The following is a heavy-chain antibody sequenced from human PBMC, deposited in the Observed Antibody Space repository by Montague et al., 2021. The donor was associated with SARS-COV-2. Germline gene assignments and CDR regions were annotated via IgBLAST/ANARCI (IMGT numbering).Heavy chain of an antibody. Sequence: SETLSLTCAVYGGSFSGYYWSWIRQPPGKGLEWIGEINHSGSTKYNPSLKSRVTISVDTSKNQFSLKLSSVTAADTAVYYCARGTKRVSTYDYDSSGYASDYWGQGTLATVSS. CDR1: GGSFSGYY. V-gene: IGHV4-34*01. D-gene: IGHD3-22*01. CDR3: ARGTKRVSTYDYDSSGYASDY. J-gene: IGHJ4*02. CDR2: INHSGST.